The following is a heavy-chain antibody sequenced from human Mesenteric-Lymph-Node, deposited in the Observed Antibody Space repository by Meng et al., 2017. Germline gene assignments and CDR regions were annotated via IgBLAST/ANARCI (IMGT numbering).Heavy chain of an antibody. J-gene: IGHJ3*02. CDR2: ISSSSSYI. D-gene: IGHD1-26*01. CDR3: AREDGTVGATSAFDI. Sequence: GESLKISCAASGFTFSSYSMNWVRQAPGKGLEWVSSISSSSSYIYYADSVKGRFTISRDNDKKSLYLDMNTLRAEDTAVYYCAREDGTVGATSAFDIWGQGTMVTVSS. V-gene: IGHV3-21*01. CDR1: GFTFSSYS.